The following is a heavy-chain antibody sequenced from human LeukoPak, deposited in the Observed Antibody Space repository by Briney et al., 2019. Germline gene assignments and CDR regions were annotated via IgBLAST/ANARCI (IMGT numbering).Heavy chain of an antibody. V-gene: IGHV7-4-1*02. J-gene: IGHJ4*02. CDR2: INTNTGNP. CDR3: ARKGAGGKYSSSWYSVY. D-gene: IGHD6-13*01. CDR1: GYTFTSYA. Sequence: ASVKVSCKASGYTFTSYAMNWVRQAPGQGLEWMGWINTNTGNPTYAQGFTGRFVFSLDTSVSTAYLQISSLKAEDTAVYYCARKGAGGKYSSSWYSVYWGQGTLVTVSS.